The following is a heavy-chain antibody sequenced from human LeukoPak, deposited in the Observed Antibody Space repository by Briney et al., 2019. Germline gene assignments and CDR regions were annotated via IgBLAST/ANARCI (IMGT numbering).Heavy chain of an antibody. D-gene: IGHD3-10*01. V-gene: IGHV4-38-2*01. CDR3: ARVKYYYGSGSLSWFDP. CDR2: IYHSGST. Sequence: SETLSLTCAVSGYSISSGYYWGWIRQPPGKGLELIGSIYHSGSTYYNPSLKSRVTISVDKSKNQFSLKLSSVTAADTAVYYCARVKYYYGSGSLSWFDPWGQGTLVTVSS. J-gene: IGHJ5*02. CDR1: GYSISSGYY.